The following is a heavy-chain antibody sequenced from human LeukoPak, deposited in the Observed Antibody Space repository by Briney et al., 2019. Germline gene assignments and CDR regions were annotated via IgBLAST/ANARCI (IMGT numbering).Heavy chain of an antibody. D-gene: IGHD5-12*01. V-gene: IGHV4-4*07. CDR3: AREYGADSGYDWDFDY. CDR1: GGSISSYY. CDR2: IYTSGST. J-gene: IGHJ4*02. Sequence: KPSETLSLTCTVSGGSISSYYWSWIREPAGKGLEWIGRIYTSGSTNYNPSLKSRVTMSVDTSKNQFSLKLSSVTAADTAVYYCAREYGADSGYDWDFDYWGQGTLVTVSS.